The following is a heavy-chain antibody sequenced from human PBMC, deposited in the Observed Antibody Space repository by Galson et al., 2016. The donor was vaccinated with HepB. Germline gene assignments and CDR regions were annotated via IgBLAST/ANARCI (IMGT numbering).Heavy chain of an antibody. J-gene: IGHJ4*02. V-gene: IGHV1-18*04. CDR2: ISTYNQNT. CDR3: ARDFYDSRGYYPDY. Sequence: SVKVSCKASGYTFSNYHITWVRQAHGQGLEWMGWISTYNQNTQYGQMVQGRVNMTVDTSTSTAYMELSSLRSEDTAIYFCARDFYDSRGYYPDYWGLGTLVSVSS. D-gene: IGHD3-22*01. CDR1: GYTFSNYH.